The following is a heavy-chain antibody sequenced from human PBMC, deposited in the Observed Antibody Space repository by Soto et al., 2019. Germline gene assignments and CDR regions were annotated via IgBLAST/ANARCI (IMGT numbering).Heavy chain of an antibody. CDR3: ARWESGDWYLGI. CDR2: INPDGTLK. Sequence: GGSLRLSCAASGFALSGYWMTWVRQAPGKGLEWVASINPDGTLKYYVDSVKGRFTISRDNADNSLFLQMISLRVEDTAVYYCARWESGDWYLGIWGQGTLVTVSS. V-gene: IGHV3-7*03. CDR1: GFALSGYW. J-gene: IGHJ4*02. D-gene: IGHD2-21*02.